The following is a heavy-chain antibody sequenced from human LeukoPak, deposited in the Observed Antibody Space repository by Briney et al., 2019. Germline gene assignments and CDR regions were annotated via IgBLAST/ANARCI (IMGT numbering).Heavy chain of an antibody. J-gene: IGHJ6*04. CDR3: ARDMLGLRDSYYYGMDV. CDR2: INHSGST. CDR1: GGSFSGYY. Sequence: SETLSLTCAVYGGSFSGYYWSWIRQPPGKGLEWIGEINHSGSTNYNPSLKSRVTISVDTSKNQFSLKLSSVTAADTAVYYCARDMLGLRDSYYYGMDVWGTGTTVTVSS. V-gene: IGHV4-34*01. D-gene: IGHD4-17*01.